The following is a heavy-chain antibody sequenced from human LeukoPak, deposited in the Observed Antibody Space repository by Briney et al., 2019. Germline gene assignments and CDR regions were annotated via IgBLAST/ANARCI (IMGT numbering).Heavy chain of an antibody. D-gene: IGHD3-22*01. CDR3: TTAGMTYYYDSSGYYYADY. Sequence: GGSLRLSCAASGFTFSNAWMSWVRQAPGKGLEWVGRIKSKTDGGTIDYAAPVKGRFTISRDDSKNTLYLQMNSLKTEDTAVYYCTTAGMTYYYDSSGYYYADYWGQGTLVTVSS. CDR2: IKSKTDGGTI. J-gene: IGHJ4*02. CDR1: GFTFSNAW. V-gene: IGHV3-15*01.